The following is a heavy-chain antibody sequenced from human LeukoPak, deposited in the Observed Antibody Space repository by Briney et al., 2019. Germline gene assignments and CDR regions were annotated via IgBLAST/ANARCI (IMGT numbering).Heavy chain of an antibody. V-gene: IGHV3-74*01. Sequence: PGGSLRLSCAASGFTFSSYWMHWVRQAPGKGLVWVSRINSDGSTTNYADSVKGRFTISRDNAKNTLYLQMNSLRADDTAVYYCARDKDYAYYFDYWGQGTLVTVSS. CDR3: ARDKDYAYYFDY. D-gene: IGHD4-17*01. J-gene: IGHJ4*02. CDR2: INSDGSTT. CDR1: GFTFSSYW.